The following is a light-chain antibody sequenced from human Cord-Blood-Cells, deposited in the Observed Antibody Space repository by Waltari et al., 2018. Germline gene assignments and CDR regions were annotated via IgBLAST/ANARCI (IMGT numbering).Light chain of an antibody. J-gene: IGKJ4*01. V-gene: IGKV3-11*01. CDR2: DAS. CDR1: QSVSSY. Sequence: EIVFRQSPATLSLSPGERAPLSCRASQSVSSYLAWYQQKPGQAPRLLIYDASNRATGIPARFSGSGSGTDFTLTISSLEPEDFAVYYCQQRSNWPLTFGGGTKVEIK. CDR3: QQRSNWPLT.